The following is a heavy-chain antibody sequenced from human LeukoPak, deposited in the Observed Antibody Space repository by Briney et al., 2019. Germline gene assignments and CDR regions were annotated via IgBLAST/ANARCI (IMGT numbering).Heavy chain of an antibody. CDR1: GFTFSSYA. Sequence: GGSLRLSCAASGFTFSSYAMSWVRQAPGKGLEWVSAISGSGGSTYYADSVKGRFTISRDNPKNTLYLQMNSLRAEDTAVYYCAKSGWFGELYYFDYWGQGTLVTVSS. D-gene: IGHD3-10*01. CDR3: AKSGWFGELYYFDY. J-gene: IGHJ4*02. V-gene: IGHV3-23*01. CDR2: ISGSGGST.